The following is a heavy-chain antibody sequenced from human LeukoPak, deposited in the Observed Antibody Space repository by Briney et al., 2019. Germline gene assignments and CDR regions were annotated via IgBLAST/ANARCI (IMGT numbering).Heavy chain of an antibody. V-gene: IGHV4-34*01. CDR2: INHSGST. Sequence: SETLSLTCAVYGGSFSGYYWSWIRQPPGKGLEWIGEINHSGSTNYNPSLKSRVTISVDTSKNQFSLKLSSVTAADTAVYYCARVAVVPAYYYYYYMDVWGKGTTVTTSS. J-gene: IGHJ6*03. CDR3: ARVAVVPAYYYYYYMDV. CDR1: GGSFSGYY. D-gene: IGHD2-2*01.